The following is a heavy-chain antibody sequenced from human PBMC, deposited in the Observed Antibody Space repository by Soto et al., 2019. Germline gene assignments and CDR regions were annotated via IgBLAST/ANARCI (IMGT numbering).Heavy chain of an antibody. V-gene: IGHV4-4*02. CDR1: GASISTTYW. CDR2: IHYSGTT. D-gene: IGHD3-9*01. CDR3: TRALLKSLDY. J-gene: IGHJ4*02. Sequence: PSETLSLTCAISGASISTTYWWIWVRQPPGEGLEWIGEIHYSGTTNYNPSLKSRVTISLDKSKNQFSLNLNSVTAADTAMYYCTRALLKSLDYWGQGTLVTVSS.